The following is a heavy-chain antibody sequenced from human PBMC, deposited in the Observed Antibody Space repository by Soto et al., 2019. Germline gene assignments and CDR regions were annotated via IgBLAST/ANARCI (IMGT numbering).Heavy chain of an antibody. CDR1: ANVFPCSF. CDR3: ARDTDY. J-gene: IGHJ4*02. Sequence: AAVKVACNASANVFPCSFMHCVRQAPGQGLEWIGWINPNSGGTKYEQKFQRRVTMTRDTSISTAYMELSRLRSDDTAVYYCARDTDYWGQGTLVTVSS. CDR2: INPNSGGT. V-gene: IGHV1-2*02.